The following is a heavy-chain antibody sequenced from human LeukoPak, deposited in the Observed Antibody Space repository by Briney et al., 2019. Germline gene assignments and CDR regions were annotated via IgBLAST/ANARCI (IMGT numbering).Heavy chain of an antibody. Sequence: PGGSLRLSCSASGFSFSTYVMSWVRQAPGKGLEWVTSLSVSGDSAFYTDSVKGRFTVSRDTSRNTLYLQMNSLRVEDMAVYYCAKDRGGAWNYFDSWGQGTLVTVSS. D-gene: IGHD1-1*01. CDR1: GFSFSTYV. CDR3: AKDRGGAWNYFDS. CDR2: LSVSGDSA. V-gene: IGHV3-23*01. J-gene: IGHJ4*02.